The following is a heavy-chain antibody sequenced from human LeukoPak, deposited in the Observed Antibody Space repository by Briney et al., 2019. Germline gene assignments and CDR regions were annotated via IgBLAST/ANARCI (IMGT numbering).Heavy chain of an antibody. J-gene: IGHJ6*03. CDR1: GYSISSGYY. D-gene: IGHD4-17*01. CDR3: ASTRATTRLYYMDV. V-gene: IGHV4-38-2*02. Sequence: SETLSLTCTVSGYSISSGYYWGWIRQPPGKGLEWIGSIYHSGSTYYNPSLKSRVTISVDTSKNQSSLKLSSVTAADTAVYYCASTRATTRLYYMDVWGKGTTVTVSS. CDR2: IYHSGST.